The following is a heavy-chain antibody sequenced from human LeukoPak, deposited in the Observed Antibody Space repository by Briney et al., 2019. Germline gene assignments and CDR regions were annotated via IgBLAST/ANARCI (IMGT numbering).Heavy chain of an antibody. Sequence: GGSLRLSCAASGLTFSSHWMHWVRQAPGKGLVWVSRITNDGSSTTYADSVKGRFSISRDNTKGSLFLQLNSLRAEDTAVYYCARDLGYCTNGVRHTRFDYWGQGTLVAVSS. CDR3: ARDLGYCTNGVRHTRFDY. CDR2: ITNDGSST. V-gene: IGHV3-74*01. J-gene: IGHJ4*02. D-gene: IGHD2-8*01. CDR1: GLTFSSHW.